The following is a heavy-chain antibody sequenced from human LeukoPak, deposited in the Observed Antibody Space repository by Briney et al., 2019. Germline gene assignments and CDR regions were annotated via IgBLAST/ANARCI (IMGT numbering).Heavy chain of an antibody. J-gene: IGHJ3*02. D-gene: IGHD1-26*01. Sequence: PGGSLRLSCAGTGFTFSSYWMTWVRQAPGKGLEWVANIQQDGSEKYYVDSVKGRFTISRDNAENSLYLQMNSLRAEDTALYYCARDIPGSYNGFDIWGQGTMVTVSS. CDR3: ARDIPGSYNGFDI. CDR2: IQQDGSEK. V-gene: IGHV3-7*03. CDR1: GFTFSSYW.